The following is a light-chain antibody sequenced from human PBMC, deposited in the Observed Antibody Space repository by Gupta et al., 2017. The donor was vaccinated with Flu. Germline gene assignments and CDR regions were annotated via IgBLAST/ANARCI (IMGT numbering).Light chain of an antibody. J-gene: IGKJ1*01. V-gene: IGKV1-39*01. Sequence: DIQMTQSPSSLSASVGDRVTITCRASQSISSYLNWYQQKPGKAPKLLIYAASSLQSGVPSRFSGSGSGTDFTLTISRRQPEDFATYYCQQSYSNSWTFGQGTKVEIK. CDR2: AAS. CDR1: QSISSY. CDR3: QQSYSNSWT.